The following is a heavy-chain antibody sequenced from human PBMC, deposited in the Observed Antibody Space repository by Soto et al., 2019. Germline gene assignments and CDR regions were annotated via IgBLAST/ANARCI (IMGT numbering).Heavy chain of an antibody. Sequence: PGGSLRLSCAASGFTFSSYAMSWVRQAPGKGLEWVSAISGSGGSTYYADSVKGRFTISRDNSKNTLYLQMNSLKAEDTAVYYSAKHSPYIAAAGRGWFDPWGQGTLVTVSS. CDR3: AKHSPYIAAAGRGWFDP. CDR1: GFTFSSYA. D-gene: IGHD6-13*01. CDR2: ISGSGGST. V-gene: IGHV3-23*01. J-gene: IGHJ5*02.